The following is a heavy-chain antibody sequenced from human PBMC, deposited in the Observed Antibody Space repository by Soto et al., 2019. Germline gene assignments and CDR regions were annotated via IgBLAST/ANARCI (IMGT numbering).Heavy chain of an antibody. V-gene: IGHV1-24*01. CDR3: ATYCSSTSCLKSSYYYYGMDV. CDR2: FDPEDGET. CDR1: GYTLTELS. Sequence: ASVKVSCKVSGYTLTELSMHWVRQAPGKGLEWMGGFDPEDGETIYAQKFQGRVTMTEDTSTDTAYMELSSLTSEDTAVYYCATYCSSTSCLKSSYYYYGMDVWGQGTTVTVSS. J-gene: IGHJ6*02. D-gene: IGHD2-2*01.